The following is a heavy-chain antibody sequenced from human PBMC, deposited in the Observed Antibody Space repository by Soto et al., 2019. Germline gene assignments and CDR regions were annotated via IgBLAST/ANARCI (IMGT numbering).Heavy chain of an antibody. CDR3: AKGDIVVVPASMNPYYCYYGMDV. CDR2: ISGSGGST. V-gene: IGHV3-23*01. J-gene: IGHJ6*02. CDR1: GFTFSSYA. D-gene: IGHD2-2*01. Sequence: PGGSLRLSCAASGFTFSSYAMSWVRQAPGKGLEWVSAISGSGGSTYYADSVKGRFTISRDNSKNTLYLQMNSLRAEDTAVYYCAKGDIVVVPASMNPYYCYYGMDVWGQGTTVTVSS.